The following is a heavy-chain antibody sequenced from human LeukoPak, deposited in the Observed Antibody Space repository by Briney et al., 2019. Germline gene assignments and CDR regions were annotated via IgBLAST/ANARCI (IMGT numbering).Heavy chain of an antibody. J-gene: IGHJ4*02. CDR2: IGAGGDT. Sequence: PGGSLRLSCAASGFTFSKYDMHWVRQAAGKGLEWVSAIGAGGDTYYPDSVKGRFTISRENAKNSLYLRMNSLRAGDTAVYYCARWVYGSGFDYWGQGTLVTVSS. CDR1: GFTFSKYD. D-gene: IGHD3-10*01. V-gene: IGHV3-13*04. CDR3: ARWVYGSGFDY.